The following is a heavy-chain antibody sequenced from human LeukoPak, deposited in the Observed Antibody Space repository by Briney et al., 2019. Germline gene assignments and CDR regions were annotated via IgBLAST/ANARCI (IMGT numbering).Heavy chain of an antibody. D-gene: IGHD3-10*01. Sequence: SETLSLTCAVYGGSFSDYYWSWIRQPPGKGLEWIGEINHSGSTNYNPSLKSRVTKSVDTSKNQFPLKMRSVTAADTAVYYCARGRMNSGWYFDLWGRGTLVSVSS. CDR2: INHSGST. CDR1: GGSFSDYY. CDR3: ARGRMNSGWYFDL. J-gene: IGHJ2*01. V-gene: IGHV4-34*01.